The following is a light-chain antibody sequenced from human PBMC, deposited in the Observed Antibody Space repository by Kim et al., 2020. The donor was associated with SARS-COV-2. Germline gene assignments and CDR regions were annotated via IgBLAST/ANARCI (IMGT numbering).Light chain of an antibody. J-gene: IGKJ4*01. CDR1: QDISSW. V-gene: IGKV1D-12*01. CDR3: QQTHSFPLT. Sequence: DIQMTQSPSSVSASVGDRVTITCRASQDISSWLAWYQQKPGKAPKVLIYEASNLQSGVPSRFSGSGSGTDFTLTINSLQPEDFATYYCQQTHSFPLTFGGGPSWRS. CDR2: EAS.